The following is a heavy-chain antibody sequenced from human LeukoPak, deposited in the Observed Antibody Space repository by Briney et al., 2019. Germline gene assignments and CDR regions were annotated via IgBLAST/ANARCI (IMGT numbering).Heavy chain of an antibody. CDR1: GDSISNYY. V-gene: IGHV4-4*07. J-gene: IGHJ6*03. CDR2: IYPSRST. D-gene: IGHD3-3*01. Sequence: PSETLSLTCTVSGDSISNYYWSWIRQPAGKRLEWIGRIYPSRSTNYHPSLKSRFTMSADTSKNQLSLKLNFVTAADTAVYYCARVVPGSYDFWYMDVWGRGTTVTVSS. CDR3: ARVVPGSYDFWYMDV.